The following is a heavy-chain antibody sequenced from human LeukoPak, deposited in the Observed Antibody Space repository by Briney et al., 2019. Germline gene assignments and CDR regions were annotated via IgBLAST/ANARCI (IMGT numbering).Heavy chain of an antibody. CDR1: GFTFSSYW. D-gene: IGHD1-26*01. V-gene: IGHV3-7*01. Sequence: GGSLRLSCAASGFTFSSYWMSWVRQAPGKGLEWVANIKQDGSEKYYADSVKGRFTISRDNAKNSLYLQMNSLRAEDTAVYYCASGGQSIVGAIPFDYWGQGTLVTVSS. CDR3: ASGGQSIVGAIPFDY. J-gene: IGHJ4*02. CDR2: IKQDGSEK.